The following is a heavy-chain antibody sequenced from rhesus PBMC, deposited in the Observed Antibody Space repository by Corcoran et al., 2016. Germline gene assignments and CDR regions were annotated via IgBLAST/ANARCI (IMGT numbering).Heavy chain of an antibody. J-gene: IGHJ4*01. V-gene: IGHV4-57*02. CDR2: ISGRGGST. Sequence: QLQLQESGPGLVKPSETLSLTCAVSGCSISSSNCSSWIRQPPGKGLGWVGRISGRGGSTSYNPPLKSLVTIATDTSKNQFSLKLSSGTAADTAVYYCARVYGNMRDYWGQGVLVTVSS. D-gene: IGHD2-15*01. CDR1: GCSISSSNC. CDR3: ARVYGNMRDY.